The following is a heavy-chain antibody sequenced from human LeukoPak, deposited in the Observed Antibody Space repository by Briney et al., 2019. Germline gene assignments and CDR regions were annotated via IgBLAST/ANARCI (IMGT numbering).Heavy chain of an antibody. CDR1: GFTFNNYG. J-gene: IGHJ4*02. CDR2: IRYDGSNK. V-gene: IGHV3-33*01. CDR3: ARNQGYCTRTNCYLDY. D-gene: IGHD2-2*01. Sequence: GGSLRLSCAASGFTFNNYGMHWVRQAPGKGLEWVALIRYDGSNKYYADSVKGRFTISRENSKNMLYLQMNSLRAEDTAVYYCARNQGYCTRTNCYLDYWGQGTLVTVSS.